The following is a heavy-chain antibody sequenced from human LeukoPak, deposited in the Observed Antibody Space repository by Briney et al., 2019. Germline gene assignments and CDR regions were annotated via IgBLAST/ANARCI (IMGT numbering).Heavy chain of an antibody. V-gene: IGHV4-4*07. CDR1: GGSISSYY. D-gene: IGHD6-6*01. J-gene: IGHJ4*02. CDR2: IYTSGST. Sequence: SETLSLTCTVSGGSISSYYWSWIRQPAGKGLEWIGRIYTSGSTNYNPSFKSRVTMSVDTSKNQFSLKLSSVTAADTAVYYCVRGKTYSNSARQLDYWGQGTLVTVSS. CDR3: VRGKTYSNSARQLDY.